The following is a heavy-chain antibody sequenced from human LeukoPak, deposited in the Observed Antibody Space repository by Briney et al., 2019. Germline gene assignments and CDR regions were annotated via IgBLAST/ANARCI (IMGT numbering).Heavy chain of an antibody. V-gene: IGHV4-34*01. CDR1: GGSFSVYS. CDR3: ARGRGRWCSSTTCYSSYYNYGMDV. CDR2: INHSGNT. J-gene: IGHJ6*02. D-gene: IGHD2-2*02. Sequence: SETLSLTCAVFGGSFSVYSWSWIRQPPGKGLEWIGEINHSGNTKYNPSLKSRVAISVDTSKNQFSLKLSSVTAADTAVYYCARGRGRWCSSTTCYSSYYNYGMDVWGQGTTVTVSS.